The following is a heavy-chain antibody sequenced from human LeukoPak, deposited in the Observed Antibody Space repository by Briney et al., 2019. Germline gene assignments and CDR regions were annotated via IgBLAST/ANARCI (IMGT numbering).Heavy chain of an antibody. D-gene: IGHD1-26*01. V-gene: IGHV3-23*01. CDR3: AKANSGPYSYGLDI. CDR1: GFTFSDYA. Sequence: PGGSLRLSCAASGFTFSDYAMSWVRQAPGKRLEWVSGISASGGNTFYADSVKGRFTISRDNSQNTLYLQMHSLRVEDTAVYYCAKANSGPYSYGLDIWGQGTMVTVSS. J-gene: IGHJ3*02. CDR2: ISASGGNT.